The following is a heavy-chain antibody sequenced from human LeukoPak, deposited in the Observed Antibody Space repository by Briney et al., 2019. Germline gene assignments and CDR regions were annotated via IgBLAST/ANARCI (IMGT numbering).Heavy chain of an antibody. V-gene: IGHV3-74*01. Sequence: GGSLRLSCAASGFTFSSYWMHWVRQAPGKGLVWVPRINSDGSTTNYADSVKGRFTISRDNAKNTLYLQMNILRAEDTAVYYCARDDTGGDYVWYFALWGRGTLVTVSS. D-gene: IGHD4-17*01. CDR3: ARDDTGGDYVWYFAL. J-gene: IGHJ2*01. CDR1: GFTFSSYW. CDR2: INSDGSTT.